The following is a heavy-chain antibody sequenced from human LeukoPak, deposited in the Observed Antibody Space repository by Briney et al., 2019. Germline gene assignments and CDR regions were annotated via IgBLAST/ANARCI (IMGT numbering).Heavy chain of an antibody. CDR3: ASAPYYYDSSGYYPYYFDY. D-gene: IGHD3-22*01. Sequence: SETLSLTCTVSGSSISSGSYYWSWIRQPAGKGLEWIGRIYTSGSTNYNPSLKSRVTISVDTSKNQFSLKLSSVTAADTAVYYCASAPYYYDSSGYYPYYFDYWGQGTLVTVSS. V-gene: IGHV4-61*02. CDR1: GSSISSGSYY. CDR2: IYTSGST. J-gene: IGHJ4*02.